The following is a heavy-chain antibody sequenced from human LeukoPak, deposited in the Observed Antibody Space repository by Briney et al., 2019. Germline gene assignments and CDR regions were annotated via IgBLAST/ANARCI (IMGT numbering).Heavy chain of an antibody. J-gene: IGHJ3*02. Sequence: GESLKISCKGSGYSFTSYWIAWVRHLPGKGLDWMGIIYPGDSDTRYSPSFQGQVTISADKSITTAYLQWSSLKASDTAMYYCARQAAGVALDIWGQGTMVTVSS. D-gene: IGHD6-13*01. CDR3: ARQAAGVALDI. V-gene: IGHV5-51*01. CDR1: GYSFTSYW. CDR2: IYPGDSDT.